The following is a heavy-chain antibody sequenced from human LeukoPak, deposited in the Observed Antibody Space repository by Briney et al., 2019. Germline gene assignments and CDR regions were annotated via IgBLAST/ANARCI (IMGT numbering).Heavy chain of an antibody. CDR3: AKNYESGRGVPYGMDV. J-gene: IGHJ6*02. Sequence: GGSLRLSCAASGFTFSSYEMNWVRQAPGKGLEWVSYISSSDSTISYADSVKGRFTISRDNSKNTLYLQMSSLRGEDTAVYYCAKNYESGRGVPYGMDVWGQGTTVTVSS. D-gene: IGHD3-10*01. V-gene: IGHV3-48*03. CDR2: ISSSDSTI. CDR1: GFTFSSYE.